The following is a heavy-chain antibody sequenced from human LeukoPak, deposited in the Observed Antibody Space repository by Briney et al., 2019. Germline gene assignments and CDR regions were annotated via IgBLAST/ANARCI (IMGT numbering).Heavy chain of an antibody. CDR1: GFTFSNAW. V-gene: IGHV3-15*07. CDR3: TTDGILLADDAFDI. Sequence: GGSLRLSCAASGFTFSNAWMNWVRQAPGKGLEWVGRIKSKTDGGTTDYAAPVKGRFTISRDDSKNTLYLQMNSLKTEDTAVCYCTTDGILLADDAFDIWGQGTMVTVSS. CDR2: IKSKTDGGTT. D-gene: IGHD1-14*01. J-gene: IGHJ3*02.